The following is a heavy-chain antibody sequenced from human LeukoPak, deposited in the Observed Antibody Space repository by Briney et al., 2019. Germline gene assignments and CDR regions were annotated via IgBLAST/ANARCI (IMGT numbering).Heavy chain of an antibody. V-gene: IGHV1-18*01. D-gene: IGHD6-19*01. CDR1: GYTFTSYG. Sequence: GASVKLSCTASGYTFTSYGTSWVRDAPGHGLEWMGWISAYNGNTNYAQKLQGRVTMTTDTSTSTAYVELRSLRSDDTAVYYCATEVSYSSGWFDYWGQGTLVTVSS. CDR2: ISAYNGNT. CDR3: ATEVSYSSGWFDY. J-gene: IGHJ4*02.